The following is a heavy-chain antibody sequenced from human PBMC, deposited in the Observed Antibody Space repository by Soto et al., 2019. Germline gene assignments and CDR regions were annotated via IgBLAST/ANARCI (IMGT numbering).Heavy chain of an antibody. CDR1: GFNFNAYA. CDR2: VSYDGQSD. J-gene: IGHJ5*01. CDR3: ARVHIDSGNYPGPFDS. V-gene: IGHV3-30*03. D-gene: IGHD5-12*01. Sequence: VQLMESGGGVVQPGRSLRLSCAASGFNFNAYAIHWVRQAPGKGLEWVSLVSYDGQSDHTADAVRGRFTVSRDNSRNTVYLQMNSLRVEDTALYYCARVHIDSGNYPGPFDSWGQGTLVTVSS.